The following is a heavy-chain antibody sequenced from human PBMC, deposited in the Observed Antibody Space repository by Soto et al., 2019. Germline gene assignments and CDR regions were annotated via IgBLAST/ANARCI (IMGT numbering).Heavy chain of an antibody. CDR2: IESDGSST. V-gene: IGHV3-74*01. Sequence: GGSLRLSCAASGFTFSSHWMHWVRQAPGKGLVWVSRIESDGSSTNYADSVKGRFTVSRDNAKNTLYLQMNSLRVEDTAVYYCAGDRADPIGDYHPLFDSWGLGTLVTVSS. D-gene: IGHD2-21*01. CDR1: GFTFSSHW. CDR3: AGDRADPIGDYHPLFDS. J-gene: IGHJ4*02.